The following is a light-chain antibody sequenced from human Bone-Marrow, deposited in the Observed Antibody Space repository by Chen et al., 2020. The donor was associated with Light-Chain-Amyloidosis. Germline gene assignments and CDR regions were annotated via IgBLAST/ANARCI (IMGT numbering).Light chain of an antibody. CDR2: DDS. CDR3: QVWDRSSDRPV. Sequence: SVLTPPSPVPVAPGQTATIACGGNNIGSTSVPWYQQTPGQAPLLVVYDDSDRPSGIPERLSGSNAGNTATLTISRVEAGDEADYYCQVWDRSSDRPVFGGGTKLTVL. J-gene: IGLJ3*02. V-gene: IGLV3-21*02. CDR1: NIGSTS.